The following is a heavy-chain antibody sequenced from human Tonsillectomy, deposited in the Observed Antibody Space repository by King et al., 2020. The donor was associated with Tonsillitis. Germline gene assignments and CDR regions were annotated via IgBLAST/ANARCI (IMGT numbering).Heavy chain of an antibody. V-gene: IGHV3-21*01. Sequence: VQLVESGGGLVKPGGSLRLSCAASGFSSSSYSMNWVRQVPGKGLEWVSSISSGSTYIFYADSVRGRFTISRDNAENSLYLQMNSLRAEDTAVYYCARAYDTSGYFGVYWGQGTLVTVSS. CDR3: ARAYDTSGYFGVY. D-gene: IGHD3-22*01. J-gene: IGHJ4*02. CDR1: GFSSSSYS. CDR2: ISSGSTYI.